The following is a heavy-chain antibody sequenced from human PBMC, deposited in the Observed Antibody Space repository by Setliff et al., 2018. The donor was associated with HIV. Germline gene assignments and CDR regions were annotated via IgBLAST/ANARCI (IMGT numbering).Heavy chain of an antibody. Sequence: TSETLSLTCAVYGGSFSGYYWSWIRQPPGKGLEWIGEINHSGSTHYKSSLKSRVTISVDTSKNQFSLRLSSVTAADTAVYYCARGGGPDTNFDSWGRGTLVTVSS. V-gene: IGHV4-34*01. J-gene: IGHJ4*02. CDR2: INHSGST. CDR3: ARGGGPDTNFDS. CDR1: GGSFSGYY.